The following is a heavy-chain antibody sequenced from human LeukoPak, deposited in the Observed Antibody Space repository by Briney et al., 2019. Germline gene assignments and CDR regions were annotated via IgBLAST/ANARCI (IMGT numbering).Heavy chain of an antibody. CDR3: ARGPGARSDY. Sequence: PSETLSLTCTVSGGSISSSSYYWGWIRQPPGKGLEWIGEINHSGSTNYNPSLKSRVTISVDTSKNQFSLKLSSVTAADTAVYYCARGPGARSDYWGQGTLVTVSS. D-gene: IGHD3-10*01. V-gene: IGHV4-39*07. CDR1: GGSISSSSYY. CDR2: INHSGST. J-gene: IGHJ4*02.